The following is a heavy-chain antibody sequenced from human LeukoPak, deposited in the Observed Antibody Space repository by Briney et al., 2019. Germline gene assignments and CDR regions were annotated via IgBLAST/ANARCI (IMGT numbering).Heavy chain of an antibody. V-gene: IGHV1-46*01. CDR2: INPSGDST. CDR3: ARDGIAEPGFDP. CDR1: GYTFTSYY. D-gene: IGHD6-13*01. J-gene: IGHJ5*02. Sequence: GASVKVSCKASGYTFTSYYMHWVRQAPGQGLEWMGIINPSGDSTSYAQKFQGRVTMTRDTSTSTVYMELSSLRSEDTAVYYCARDGIAEPGFDPWGQGTLVTVSS.